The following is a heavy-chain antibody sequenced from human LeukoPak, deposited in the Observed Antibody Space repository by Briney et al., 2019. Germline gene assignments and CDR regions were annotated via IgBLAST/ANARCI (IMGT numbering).Heavy chain of an antibody. Sequence: PGRSLRLSCAASGFSFNTYGMHWVRQGPGKGLEWVSSISASGDSTYHADSVKGRFTISRDSSKNTLYLQMDSLRAEDTAVYHCARDLWGTFDYWGQGTLVTVSS. V-gene: IGHV3-23*01. CDR3: ARDLWGTFDY. J-gene: IGHJ4*02. CDR2: ISASGDST. CDR1: GFSFNTYG. D-gene: IGHD3-16*01.